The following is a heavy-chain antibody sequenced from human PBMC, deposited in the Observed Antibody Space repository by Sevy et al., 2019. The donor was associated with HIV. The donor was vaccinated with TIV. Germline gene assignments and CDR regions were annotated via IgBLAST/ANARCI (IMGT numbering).Heavy chain of an antibody. Sequence: ASVKVSCKASGGTFSSYAISWVRQAPGQGLEWMGGIIPIFGTANYAQKFQGRVTITADESTSTAYMELSSPRSEDTAVYYCASRQGYCISTSCDYYYYGMDVWGQGTTVTVSS. D-gene: IGHD2-2*01. V-gene: IGHV1-69*13. CDR3: ASRQGYCISTSCDYYYYGMDV. J-gene: IGHJ6*02. CDR1: GGTFSSYA. CDR2: IIPIFGTA.